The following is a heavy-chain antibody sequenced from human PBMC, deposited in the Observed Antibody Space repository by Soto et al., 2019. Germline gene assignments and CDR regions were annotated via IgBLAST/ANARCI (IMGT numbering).Heavy chain of an antibody. Sequence: ASVKVSCKASGYSFTKYHMHWVRQAPGQGLEWMGWVNPGSGVTNQAQKFQGRVTMTRDTSITTTYMELNSLTSDDTAVYYCARVAGHKNARFDTWGQGALVTVSS. D-gene: IGHD1-1*01. J-gene: IGHJ4*02. CDR1: GYSFTKYH. CDR3: ARVAGHKNARFDT. V-gene: IGHV1-2*02. CDR2: VNPGSGVT.